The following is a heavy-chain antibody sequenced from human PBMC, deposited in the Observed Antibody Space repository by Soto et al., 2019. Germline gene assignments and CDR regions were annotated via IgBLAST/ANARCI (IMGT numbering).Heavy chain of an antibody. V-gene: IGHV1-69*01. CDR3: ARSQGSSTSLEIYYYYYYGMDV. J-gene: IGHJ6*02. D-gene: IGHD2-2*01. CDR2: IIPISGTA. Sequence: QVQLVQSGAEVKKPGSSVKVSCKASEGTFSSYAINWVRQAPGQGLGWMGGIIPISGTANYAQKFQGRVTITADESTSTAYMELSSLRSEDTAVYYCARSQGSSTSLEIYYYYYYGMDVWGQGTTVTVSS. CDR1: EGTFSSYA.